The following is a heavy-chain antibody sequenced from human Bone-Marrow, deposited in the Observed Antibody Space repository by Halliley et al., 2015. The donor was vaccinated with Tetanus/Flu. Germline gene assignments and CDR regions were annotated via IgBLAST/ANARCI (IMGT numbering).Heavy chain of an antibody. CDR1: GGSISGYEW. Sequence: GLVKPSGTLSLTCAVSGGSISGYEWWSWVRQSPGKGLEWLGGDYHSGKKNYNPSVKSRLTISVDKSKNDFSLNLTSVTAADTAVYYCARGGARRHYASSATGVFDYWGQGTLVTVSS. D-gene: IGHD3-22*01. J-gene: IGHJ4*02. CDR2: DYHSGKK. V-gene: IGHV4-4*02. CDR3: ARGGARRHYASSATGVFDY.